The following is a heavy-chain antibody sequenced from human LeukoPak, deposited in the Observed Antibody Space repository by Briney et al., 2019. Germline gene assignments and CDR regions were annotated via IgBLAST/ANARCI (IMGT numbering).Heavy chain of an antibody. CDR2: INPNSGGT. Sequence: ASVKVSCKASGYTFTAYYIHWVRQAPGQGLEWMGWINPNSGGTNYAQKFQDRVTMTRDTSITTAYMELSRLRSDDTAVYYCARCRGRVGATSDWGQGTLVTVSS. J-gene: IGHJ4*02. V-gene: IGHV1-2*02. D-gene: IGHD1-26*01. CDR3: ARCRGRVGATSD. CDR1: GYTFTAYY.